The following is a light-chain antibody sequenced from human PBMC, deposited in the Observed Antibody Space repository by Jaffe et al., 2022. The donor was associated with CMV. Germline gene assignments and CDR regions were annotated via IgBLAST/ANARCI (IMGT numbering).Light chain of an antibody. Sequence: DIVMTQSPDSLAVSLGERATINCKSSQSVLFRSNNKNYLAWYQQRPGQPPKLLIYWASTRQSRVPDRFSGSGSETDFTLTISSLQAEDVAVYYCQQYYSRPLTFGGGTKVEIK. CDR3: QQYYSRPLT. V-gene: IGKV4-1*01. J-gene: IGKJ4*01. CDR1: QSVLFRSNNKNY. CDR2: WAS.